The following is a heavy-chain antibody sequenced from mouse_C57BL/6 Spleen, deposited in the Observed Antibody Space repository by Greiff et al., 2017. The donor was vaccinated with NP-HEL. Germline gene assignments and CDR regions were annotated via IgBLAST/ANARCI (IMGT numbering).Heavy chain of an antibody. J-gene: IGHJ4*01. Sequence: EVQLVESGPELVKPGASVKMSCKASGYTFTDYNMHWVKQSHGKSLEWIGYINPNNGGTSYNQKFKGKATLTVNKSSSTAYMELRSLTSEDSAVYYCASLNYYGSSYGAMDYWGQGTSVTVSS. CDR3: ASLNYYGSSYGAMDY. V-gene: IGHV1-22*01. CDR2: INPNNGGT. CDR1: GYTFTDYN. D-gene: IGHD1-1*01.